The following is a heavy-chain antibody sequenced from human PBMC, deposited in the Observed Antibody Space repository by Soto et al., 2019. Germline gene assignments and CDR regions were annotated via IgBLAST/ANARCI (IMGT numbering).Heavy chain of an antibody. Sequence: GGSLRLSCAASGFTFSSYGMHWVRQAPGKGLEWVAVIWYDGSNKYYADSVKSRFTISRDNAKNSLYLQMNSLRAEDTAVYYCARDPRLISADQFENQWGQGTLVTVSS. V-gene: IGHV3-33*01. D-gene: IGHD2-2*01. CDR1: GFTFSSYG. CDR2: IWYDGSNK. CDR3: ARDPRLISADQFENQ. J-gene: IGHJ4*02.